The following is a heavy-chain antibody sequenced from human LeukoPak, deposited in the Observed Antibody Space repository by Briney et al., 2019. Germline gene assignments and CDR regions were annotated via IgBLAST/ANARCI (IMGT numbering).Heavy chain of an antibody. CDR1: GYTFTSYD. D-gene: IGHD1-26*01. CDR3: ARERDSWDLLNW. J-gene: IGHJ4*02. V-gene: IGHV1-8*02. Sequence: GASVTVSCTASGYTFTSYDINWVRQAPGQGLEWMGWMNPDSGNTGYAQTFQGRVTMTRDISISTAYMELSSLTSEDTAVYYCARERDSWDLLNWGGQGTLVTVSS. CDR2: MNPDSGNT.